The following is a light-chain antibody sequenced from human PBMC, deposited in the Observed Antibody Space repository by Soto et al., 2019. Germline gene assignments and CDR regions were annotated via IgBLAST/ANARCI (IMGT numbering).Light chain of an antibody. Sequence: QSALTQPASVSGSPGQSITISCTGTSSDVGGYNYVSWYQQHPGKAPKLMIYEVSNRPSGVSNRFSGSKSGNTASLTISGLQAEDEADYFCTSFTSDNLYVFGTGTKVTV. J-gene: IGLJ1*01. CDR1: SSDVGGYNY. V-gene: IGLV2-14*01. CDR2: EVS. CDR3: TSFTSDNLYV.